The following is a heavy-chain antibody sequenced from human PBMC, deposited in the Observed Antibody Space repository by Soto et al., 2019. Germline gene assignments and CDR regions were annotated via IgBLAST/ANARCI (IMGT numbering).Heavy chain of an antibody. V-gene: IGHV4-31*03. CDR1: GGSISSGGYY. CDR3: ARVGGLLRYFDWLHIPTYYFDY. J-gene: IGHJ4*02. CDR2: IYYSGST. D-gene: IGHD3-9*01. Sequence: QVQLQESGPGLVKPSQTLSLTCTVSGGSISSGGYYWSWIRQHPGKGLEWIGYIYYSGSTYYNPSLKSRVTISVDTSKNKFSLKLSSVTAADTAVYYCARVGGLLRYFDWLHIPTYYFDYWGQGTLVTVSS.